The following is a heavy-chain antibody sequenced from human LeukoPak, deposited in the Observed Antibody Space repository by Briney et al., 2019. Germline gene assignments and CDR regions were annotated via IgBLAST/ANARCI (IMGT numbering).Heavy chain of an antibody. CDR2: ISGSGGST. V-gene: IGHV3-23*01. Sequence: PGGSLRLSCAASGFTFSSYAMSWVRQAPGKGLEWVSAISGSGGSTYYADSVKGRFTISRDNSKNTLYLQMNSLRAEDTAVYCCAKDPYGTRYFDYWGQGTLVTVSS. J-gene: IGHJ4*02. CDR1: GFTFSSYA. D-gene: IGHD2-2*01. CDR3: AKDPYGTRYFDY.